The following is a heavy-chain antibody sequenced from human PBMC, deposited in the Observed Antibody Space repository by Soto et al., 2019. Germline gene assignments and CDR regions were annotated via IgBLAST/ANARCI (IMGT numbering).Heavy chain of an antibody. J-gene: IGHJ6*02. Sequence: PGGSLRLSCTASGFTFGDYAMSWVRQAPGKGLEWVGFIRSKAYGGTTEYAASVKGRFTISRDDSKSIAYLQMNSLKTEDTAVYYCTRGDYDFWSGYYREDYYYYGMDVWGQGTTVTAP. D-gene: IGHD3-3*01. V-gene: IGHV3-49*04. CDR2: IRSKAYGGTT. CDR3: TRGDYDFWSGYYREDYYYYGMDV. CDR1: GFTFGDYA.